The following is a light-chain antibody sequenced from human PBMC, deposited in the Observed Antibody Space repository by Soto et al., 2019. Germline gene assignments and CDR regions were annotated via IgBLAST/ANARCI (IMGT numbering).Light chain of an antibody. CDR1: QSVSSN. CDR3: QQYNNWPPWT. CDR2: AVS. J-gene: IGKJ1*01. Sequence: DIVMTQSPATLSMSPGDRATLSCRASQSVSSNLAWYQQKPGQAPRVLIYAVSTRATGVPARFSGSGSGTEFTLPIPSLQSEDSAVYYCQQYNNWPPWTFGQGTKVEVK. V-gene: IGKV3-15*01.